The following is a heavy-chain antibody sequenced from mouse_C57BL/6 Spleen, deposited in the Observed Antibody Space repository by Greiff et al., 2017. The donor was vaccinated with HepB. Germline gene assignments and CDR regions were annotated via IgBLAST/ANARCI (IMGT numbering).Heavy chain of an antibody. CDR3: ARYISTGTGGFAY. J-gene: IGHJ3*01. CDR1: GFTFTDYY. V-gene: IGHV7-3*01. Sequence: EVKLVESGGGLVQPGGSLILSCAASGFTFTDYYMSWVRQPPGKALEWLGFIRNKANGYTTEYSASVKGRFTISRDNSQSILYLQMNALRAEDSATYYCARYISTGTGGFAYWGQGTLVTVSA. CDR2: IRNKANGYTT. D-gene: IGHD4-1*02.